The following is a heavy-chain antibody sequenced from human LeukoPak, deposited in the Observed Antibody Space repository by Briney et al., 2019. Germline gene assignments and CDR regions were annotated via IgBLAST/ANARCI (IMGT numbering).Heavy chain of an antibody. CDR1: GGSISSYY. J-gene: IGHJ4*02. CDR3: ASSDSSGYFDY. Sequence: PSETLSLTCTVSGGSISSYYWSWIRQPPGKGLEWIGYIYYSGSTYYNPSLKSRVTISVDTSKNQFSLKLSSVTAADTAVYYCASSDSSGYFDYWGQGTLVTVSS. V-gene: IGHV4-59*08. CDR2: IYYSGST. D-gene: IGHD3-22*01.